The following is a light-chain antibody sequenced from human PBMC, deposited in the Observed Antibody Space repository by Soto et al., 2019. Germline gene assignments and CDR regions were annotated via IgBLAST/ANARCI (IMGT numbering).Light chain of an antibody. V-gene: IGLV1-44*01. CDR3: AAWDDSLNGYV. Sequence: QSVLTQPPSASGTPGQRVIISCSGSSSNIGSICVKWYQQVPGTAPKLLMYSNNQRPSGVPDRFSGSKSGTSASLAISGLQSEDEADYYCAAWDDSLNGYVFGTGTKVTVL. J-gene: IGLJ1*01. CDR1: SSNIGSIC. CDR2: SNN.